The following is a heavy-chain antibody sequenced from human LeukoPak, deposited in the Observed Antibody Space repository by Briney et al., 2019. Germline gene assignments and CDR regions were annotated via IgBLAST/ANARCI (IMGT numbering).Heavy chain of an antibody. CDR2: IVVGSGNT. CDR3: AAAWGDDNGDYVGGDF. D-gene: IGHD4-17*01. Sequence: TSVKVSCTASGFTFTSSTMQWVRQARGQRLEWIGWIVVGSGNTNYAQKFHERVTITRDMSTRTAYMELSSLRSEDTAVYYCAAAWGDDNGDYVGGDFWGQGTLVTVSS. CDR1: GFTFTSST. J-gene: IGHJ4*02. V-gene: IGHV1-58*02.